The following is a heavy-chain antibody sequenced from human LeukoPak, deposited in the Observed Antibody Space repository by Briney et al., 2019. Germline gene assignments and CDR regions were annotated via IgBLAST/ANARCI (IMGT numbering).Heavy chain of an antibody. CDR3: ARGILSYYYDSSGYPDAFDI. J-gene: IGHJ3*02. D-gene: IGHD3-22*01. Sequence: PGGSLRLSCAASGFTFSSYSMNWVRQAPGKGLEWVSSISSSSSYIYYADSVKGRFTISRDNAKNSLYLQMNSLRAEDTAVYYCARGILSYYYDSSGYPDAFDIWGQGTMVTVSS. V-gene: IGHV3-21*01. CDR2: ISSSSSYI. CDR1: GFTFSSYS.